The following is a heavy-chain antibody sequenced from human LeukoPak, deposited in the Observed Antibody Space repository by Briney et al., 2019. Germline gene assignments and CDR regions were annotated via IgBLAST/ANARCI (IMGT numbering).Heavy chain of an antibody. D-gene: IGHD3-22*01. J-gene: IGHJ4*02. Sequence: ASVKVSCKASGYTFTSYYMHWVRQAPGQGLEWMGIINPSGGSTSYAQKFQGRVTITADESTSTAYMELSSLRSEDTAVYYCARSWLSGVVSLSYYFDYWGQGTLVTVSS. V-gene: IGHV1-46*01. CDR2: INPSGGST. CDR1: GYTFTSYY. CDR3: ARSWLSGVVSLSYYFDY.